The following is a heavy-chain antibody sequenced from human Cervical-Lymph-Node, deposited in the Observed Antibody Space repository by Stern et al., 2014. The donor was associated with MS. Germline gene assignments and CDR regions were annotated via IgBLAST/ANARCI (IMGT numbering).Heavy chain of an antibody. V-gene: IGHV3-11*01. CDR1: GFTFSDYY. CDR3: ARGDYFDY. Sequence: VHLVEAGGGFVKPGGSLRVSCAASGFTFSDYYMSWIRQAPGKGMECDSYISSIGTAIYYADSLEGRYTISMEHAKNTLYLQMNSLRAEDTAVYYCARGDYFDYWGQGTLVTVSS. J-gene: IGHJ4*02. CDR2: ISSIGTAI.